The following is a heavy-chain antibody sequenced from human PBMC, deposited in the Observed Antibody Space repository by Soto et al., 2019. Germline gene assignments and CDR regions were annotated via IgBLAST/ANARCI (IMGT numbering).Heavy chain of an antibody. J-gene: IGHJ4*02. D-gene: IGHD3-10*01. V-gene: IGHV4-30-2*01. CDR1: GGSISSGGYS. Sequence: QLQLQESGSGLVKPSQTLSLTCAVSGGSISSGGYSWSWIRQPPGKGLEWIGYIYHSGSTYYNPSLQSRVTISVDRSKNQFSLKVCSVTAADTAVYYCARENNVLPGGYFDYWGQGPLVTVSS. CDR2: IYHSGST. CDR3: ARENNVLPGGYFDY.